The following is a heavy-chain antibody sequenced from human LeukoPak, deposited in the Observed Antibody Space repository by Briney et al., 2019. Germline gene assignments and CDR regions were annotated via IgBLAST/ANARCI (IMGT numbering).Heavy chain of an antibody. D-gene: IGHD3-10*01. Sequence: SETLSLTCAVCGGSFSGYYWSWIRQPPGKGLEWIGYVHYSGSTNYNPSLKSRLTISADTSKNQFSLKLSSVTAADTAVYYCARHSARYYFDYWGQGTLVTVSS. J-gene: IGHJ4*02. CDR2: VHYSGST. CDR3: ARHSARYYFDY. CDR1: GGSFSGYY. V-gene: IGHV4-59*08.